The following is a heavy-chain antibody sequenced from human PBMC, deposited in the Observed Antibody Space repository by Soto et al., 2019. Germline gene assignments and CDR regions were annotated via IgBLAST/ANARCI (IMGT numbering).Heavy chain of an antibody. D-gene: IGHD1-26*01. CDR2: IYYRGST. V-gene: IGHV4-59*01. J-gene: IGHJ6*02. Sequence: SETLSLTCNVSGGSISGYYWSWIRQSPGKGLEYIGYIYYRGSTNYNSSLKSRVTMPVDTSRNQFSLKMNSVTAADTAVYYCARQQLLPFYYALDVWGQGTTVTV. CDR1: GGSISGYY. CDR3: ARQQLLPFYYALDV.